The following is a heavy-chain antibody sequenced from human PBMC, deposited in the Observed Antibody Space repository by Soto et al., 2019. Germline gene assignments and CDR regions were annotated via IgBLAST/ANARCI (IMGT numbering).Heavy chain of an antibody. CDR3: AAGSRLHYF. Sequence: EVQVVESGGGLVQPGGSLRLSCAASGFSFSSYWMSWVRQAPGKGLEWVANIKQDGSEKYYVDSVKGRFTISRDNAKNSQYTQTYSHSAADAVGYYYAAGSRLHYFWGQGTMVTVST. V-gene: IGHV3-7*01. CDR1: GFSFSSYW. D-gene: IGHD3-10*01. CDR2: IKQDGSEK. J-gene: IGHJ4*02.